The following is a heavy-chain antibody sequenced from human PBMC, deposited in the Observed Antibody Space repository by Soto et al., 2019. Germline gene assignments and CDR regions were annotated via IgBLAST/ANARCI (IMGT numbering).Heavy chain of an antibody. CDR3: ARDKHGDYYYYGMAV. V-gene: IGHV3-30-3*01. J-gene: IGHJ6*02. Sequence: GGSLRLSCAASGFTFSSYAMHWVRQAPGKGLEWVAVISYDGSNKYYADSVKGRFTISRDNSKNTLYLQMNSLRAEDTAVYYCARDKHGDYYYYGMAVWGQGTTVTVSS. CDR2: ISYDGSNK. CDR1: GFTFSSYA. D-gene: IGHD2-8*01.